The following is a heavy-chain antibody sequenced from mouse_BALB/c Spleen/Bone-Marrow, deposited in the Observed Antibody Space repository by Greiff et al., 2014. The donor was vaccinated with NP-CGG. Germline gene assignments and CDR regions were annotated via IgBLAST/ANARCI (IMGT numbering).Heavy chain of an antibody. D-gene: IGHD2-14*01. V-gene: IGHV1-26*01. Sequence: VQLQHSGPELVKPGASMKISCKASGYSFTGYTMNWVKQSHGKNLEWIGLINPYNGGTSYNQKFKGKATLTVDKSSSTAYMELLSLTSEDSAVYYCARKGPYYRYDPYAMDYWGQGTSVTVSS. CDR3: ARKGPYYRYDPYAMDY. CDR2: INPYNGGT. CDR1: GYSFTGYT. J-gene: IGHJ4*01.